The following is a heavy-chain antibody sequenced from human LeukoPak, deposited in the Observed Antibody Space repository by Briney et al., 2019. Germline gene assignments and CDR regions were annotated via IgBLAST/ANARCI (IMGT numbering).Heavy chain of an antibody. Sequence: ASVKVSXKVSGYTLTELSIHWVRQAPGKGLEWMGGFDPKDGGTIYAQNFQGRVTLTEDTSTDTAYMELSSLRSEDTAVYYCATDLIVGPTTDLDYWGQGTLVTVSS. CDR2: FDPKDGGT. V-gene: IGHV1-24*01. CDR3: ATDLIVGPTTDLDY. J-gene: IGHJ4*02. CDR1: GYTLTELS. D-gene: IGHD1-26*01.